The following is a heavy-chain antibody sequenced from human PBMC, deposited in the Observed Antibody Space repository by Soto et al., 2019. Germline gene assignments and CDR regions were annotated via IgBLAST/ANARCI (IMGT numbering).Heavy chain of an antibody. Sequence: PGESLKISCKGSGYSFTIYWISWVRQMPGKGLEWMGRIDPSDSYTNYSPSFQGHVTISADKSISTAYLQWSSLKASDTAMYYCARTPXYDYVWGSYRQTDAFDIWGQGTMVTVSS. D-gene: IGHD3-16*02. CDR2: IDPSDSYT. J-gene: IGHJ3*02. CDR1: GYSFTIYW. CDR3: ARTPXYDYVWGSYRQTDAFDI. V-gene: IGHV5-10-1*01.